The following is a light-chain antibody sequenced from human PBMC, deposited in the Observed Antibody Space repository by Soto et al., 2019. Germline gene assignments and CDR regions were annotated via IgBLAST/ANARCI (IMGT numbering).Light chain of an antibody. V-gene: IGKV1-39*01. CDR3: KQSYTLSPLT. Sequence: EIRMTQSASSLSASVGDRVIIXCRTSQSVGNDFIWCQHKTGKAPKVLTFAASNLQSGVQSRLSGSGSGRVFTLTISSLQPEDFATYFCKQSYTLSPLTFGGGTKVDIK. CDR1: QSVGND. CDR2: AAS. J-gene: IGKJ4*01.